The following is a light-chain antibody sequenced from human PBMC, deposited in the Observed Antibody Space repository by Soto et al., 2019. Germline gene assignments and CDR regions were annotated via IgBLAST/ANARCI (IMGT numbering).Light chain of an antibody. J-gene: IGLJ1*01. CDR1: SSDVGGYNY. CDR3: SSYTSSTTLYV. CDR2: EVS. V-gene: IGLV2-14*01. Sequence: QSVLTEPACVCVSPGESITISCTGTSSDVGGYNYVSCYQHHPCKAPKLMIYEVSNRPSGVSNRLSGSNSGNTASLTISRLQAEDEADYYCSSYTSSTTLYVFGTGPKVTVL.